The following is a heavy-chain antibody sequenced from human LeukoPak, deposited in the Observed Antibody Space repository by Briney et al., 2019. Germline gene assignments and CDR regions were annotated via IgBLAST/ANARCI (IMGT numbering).Heavy chain of an antibody. J-gene: IGHJ6*02. CDR1: GYTFTGYY. V-gene: IGHV1-2*02. CDR2: INPNSGGT. D-gene: IGHD3-10*01. CDR3: ARDYYMVRGVINWVYYYGMDV. Sequence: ASVKVSCKASGYTFTGYYMHWVRQAPGQGLEWMGWINPNSGGTNYAQKFQGRVTMTRDTSISTAYMELSRLRSDDTAVYYCARDYYMVRGVINWVYYYGMDVWGQGTTVTVSS.